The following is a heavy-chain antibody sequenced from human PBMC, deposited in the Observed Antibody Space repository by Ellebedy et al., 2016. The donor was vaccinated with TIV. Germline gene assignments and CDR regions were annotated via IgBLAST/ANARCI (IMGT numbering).Heavy chain of an antibody. J-gene: IGHJ3*02. CDR2: INHSGST. CDR3: ARGPIIHYGRPGAFDI. V-gene: IGHV4-34*01. D-gene: IGHD3-10*01. Sequence: SETLSLTXAVYGGSFSGYYWSWIRQPPGKGLEWIGEINHSGSTNYNPSLKGRVTISVDTSKNQFSLKLSSVTAADTAVYYCARGPIIHYGRPGAFDIWGQGTMVTVSS. CDR1: GGSFSGYY.